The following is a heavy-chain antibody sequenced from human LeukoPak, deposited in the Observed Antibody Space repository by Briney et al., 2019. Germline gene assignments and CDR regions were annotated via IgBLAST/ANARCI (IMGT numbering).Heavy chain of an antibody. CDR1: GGSFSSFY. CDR3: ARGVLEWLFDF. D-gene: IGHD3-3*01. CDR2: IYPSGST. J-gene: IGHJ4*02. Sequence: SETLSLTCTVSGGSFSSFYWTWIRQTAEKALEWIGRIYPSGSTNYNPSLKNRVTMSIDTSKNQFSLRLTSVTAADTAVYYCARGVLEWLFDFWGQGTLVTVSS. V-gene: IGHV4-4*07.